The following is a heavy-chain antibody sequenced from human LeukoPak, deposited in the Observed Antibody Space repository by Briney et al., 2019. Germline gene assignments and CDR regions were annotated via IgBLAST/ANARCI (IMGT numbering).Heavy chain of an antibody. CDR2: FDPEDGET. V-gene: IGHV1-24*01. J-gene: IGHJ3*02. Sequence: ASVKVSCKVSGYTLTELSMHWVRQAPGKGLEWMGGFDPEDGETIYAQKFQGRVTMTEDTSTDTAYMELSSLRSEDTAVYYCATDLVVPAANDAFDIWGQGTMVTVSS. CDR3: ATDLVVPAANDAFDI. D-gene: IGHD2-2*01. CDR1: GYTLTELS.